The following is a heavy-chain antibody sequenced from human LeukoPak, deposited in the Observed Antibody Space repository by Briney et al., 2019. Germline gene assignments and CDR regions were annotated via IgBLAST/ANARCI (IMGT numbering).Heavy chain of an antibody. CDR1: GGSINSYY. J-gene: IGHJ5*02. CDR3: ARADSDDNIVVVPAAIRRRQNWFDP. V-gene: IGHV4-59*06. Sequence: SETLSLTCTVSGGSINSYYWSWTRQHPGKGLEWIGYIYYSGSTYYNPSLKSRVTISVDTSKNQFSLKLSSVTAADTAVYYCARADSDDNIVVVPAAIRRRQNWFDPWGQGTLVTVSS. D-gene: IGHD2-2*02. CDR2: IYYSGST.